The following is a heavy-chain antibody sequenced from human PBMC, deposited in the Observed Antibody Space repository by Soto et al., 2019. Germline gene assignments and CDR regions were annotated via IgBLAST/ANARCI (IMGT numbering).Heavy chain of an antibody. V-gene: IGHV1-69*15. CDR3: AKEGGKAGYFGNWFDP. CDR2: IIPIFGSA. D-gene: IGHD5-12*01. CDR1: GGTFSNYA. J-gene: IGHJ5*02. Sequence: QVQLVQSGAEVKKPGSSVKVSCKASGGTFSNYAITWVRQAPGQGLEWLGRIIPIFGSANYAQKFQGRVTITADESTTTAYMALSSLRSDDTAVYYCAKEGGKAGYFGNWFDPWGQGTLVTVSS.